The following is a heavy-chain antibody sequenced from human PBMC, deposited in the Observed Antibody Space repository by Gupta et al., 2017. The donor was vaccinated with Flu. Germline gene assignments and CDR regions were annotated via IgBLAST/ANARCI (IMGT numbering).Heavy chain of an antibody. CDR3: ASHESCSGTRCQAYYYYMDV. D-gene: IGHD2-2*01. Sequence: VRQPPGKGLEWIGEIYHSGRTDYHPSLKSRVTILVDKSKNQFSLRLTSVTAADTAVYYCASHESCSGTRCQAYYYYMDVWGKGTTVTVSS. CDR2: IYHSGRT. V-gene: IGHV4-4*02. J-gene: IGHJ6*03.